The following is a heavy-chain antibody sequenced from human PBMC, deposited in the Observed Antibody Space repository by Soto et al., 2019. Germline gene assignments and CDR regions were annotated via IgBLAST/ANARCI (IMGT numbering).Heavy chain of an antibody. D-gene: IGHD2-8*01. CDR3: AKVSSAWYAGFFDL. Sequence: GGSLSLSCTASGFTFNRHAMTWVRQAPGKGLEWVSGLSDSGGSIYYADSVKGRFTISRDNSMNTLYLQMNTLRAEDTAVYYCAKVSSAWYAGFFDLWGQGTLVTVSS. V-gene: IGHV3-23*01. J-gene: IGHJ4*02. CDR2: LSDSGGSI. CDR1: GFTFNRHA.